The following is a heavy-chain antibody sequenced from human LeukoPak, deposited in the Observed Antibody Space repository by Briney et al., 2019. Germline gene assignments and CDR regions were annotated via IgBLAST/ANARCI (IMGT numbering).Heavy chain of an antibody. CDR2: TYYRSRWYT. J-gene: IGHJ3*02. CDR1: GDSVSSNSAA. V-gene: IGHV6-1*01. CDR3: ARDPGAFDI. Sequence: SQTHSLTCDISGDSVSSNSAAWNWIRQSPSRGLEWLGRTYYRSRWYTDYAVSLRSRLTINPDTSKNQLSLQLNSVTPEDTAVYYCARDPGAFDIWGPGTMVTVSS.